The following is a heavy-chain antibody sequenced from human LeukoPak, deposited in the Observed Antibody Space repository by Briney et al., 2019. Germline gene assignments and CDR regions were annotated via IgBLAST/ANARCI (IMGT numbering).Heavy chain of an antibody. Sequence: GASVKVSCKASAYTFTDYYIHWVRQAPGQGLEWMGWINPKNGGTDYAQNFQGRVTMTRDTSISTAHMEPSRLRSDDTAVYYCARDQNYYGSGSHYNVDYWGRGTLVTVSS. CDR1: AYTFTDYY. CDR3: ARDQNYYGSGSHYNVDY. V-gene: IGHV1-2*02. D-gene: IGHD3-10*01. CDR2: INPKNGGT. J-gene: IGHJ4*02.